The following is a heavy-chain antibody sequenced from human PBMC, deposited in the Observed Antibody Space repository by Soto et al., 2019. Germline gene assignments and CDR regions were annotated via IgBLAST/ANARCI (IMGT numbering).Heavy chain of an antibody. J-gene: IGHJ6*03. D-gene: IGHD5-12*01. Sequence: SGPTLVNPTQTLTLTCTFSGFSLSTSGVGVGWIRQPPGKALEWLALIYWDDDKHYSPSLKSRLTITKDTSKNQVVLTMTNMDPVDTATYYCAHRYGGGYGVYYYYMDVWGKGTTVTVSS. CDR3: AHRYGGGYGVYYYYMDV. V-gene: IGHV2-5*02. CDR1: GFSLSTSGVG. CDR2: IYWDDDK.